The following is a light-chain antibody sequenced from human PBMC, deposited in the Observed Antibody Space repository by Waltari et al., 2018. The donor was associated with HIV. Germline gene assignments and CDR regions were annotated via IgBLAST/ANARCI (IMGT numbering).Light chain of an antibody. CDR3: AAWDGSLSVVV. CDR2: RNN. Sequence: QSVLTQPPSASGTPGQRFTISCSGSSSNIGSNSVSWYQQLPGTAPKLPLYRNNQRPSGVPDRFSGSKSGTSASLAISGLRSEDEADYYCAAWDGSLSVVVFGGGTKLTVL. J-gene: IGLJ2*01. CDR1: SSNIGSNS. V-gene: IGLV1-47*01.